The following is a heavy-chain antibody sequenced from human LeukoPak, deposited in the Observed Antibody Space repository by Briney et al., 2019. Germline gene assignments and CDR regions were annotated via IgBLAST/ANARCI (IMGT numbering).Heavy chain of an antibody. CDR2: ISGSGGST. V-gene: IGHV3-23*01. D-gene: IGHD3-22*01. CDR3: AKNRHYDRSGANGY. J-gene: IGHJ4*01. CDR1: GFTFSSYA. Sequence: GGSLRFSCAASGFTFSSYAMSWVRQAPGKGLEWVSAISGSGGSTYYADSVKGRFTISRDNSKNTLYLQMNSLRAEDTAVYYFAKNRHYDRSGANGYWGQGTLVTVSS.